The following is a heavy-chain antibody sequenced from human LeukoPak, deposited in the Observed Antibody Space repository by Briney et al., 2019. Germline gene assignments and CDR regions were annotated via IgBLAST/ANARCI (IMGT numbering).Heavy chain of an antibody. J-gene: IGHJ4*02. CDR1: GFTFSSYA. D-gene: IGHD4-23*01. CDR3: AKDFKSTVVTTLDY. Sequence: QSGGSLRLSCAASGFTFSSYAMSWVRQAPGKGLEWISAISGSGGSTYYADSVKGRFTISRDNSKNTLYLQMNSLRAEDTAVYYCAKDFKSTVVTTLDYWGQGTLVTVSS. V-gene: IGHV3-23*01. CDR2: ISGSGGST.